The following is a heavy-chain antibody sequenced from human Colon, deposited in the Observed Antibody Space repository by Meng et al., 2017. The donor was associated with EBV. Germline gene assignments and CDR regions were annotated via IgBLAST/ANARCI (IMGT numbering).Heavy chain of an antibody. V-gene: IGHV3-23*01. J-gene: IGHJ2*01. CDR3: ARRMVETATSNWYFDL. Sequence: EVQLLESGGGLAQPGGSLRLSCAASGFSFYTYPMSWVRQAPGKGLEWVSGISGSGGGTYYADSVKGRFTISRDNSRNTVFLQMSSLRGEDTAVYYCARRMVETATSNWYFDLWGRGTLVTVSS. CDR1: GFSFYTYP. D-gene: IGHD2-15*01. CDR2: ISGSGGGT.